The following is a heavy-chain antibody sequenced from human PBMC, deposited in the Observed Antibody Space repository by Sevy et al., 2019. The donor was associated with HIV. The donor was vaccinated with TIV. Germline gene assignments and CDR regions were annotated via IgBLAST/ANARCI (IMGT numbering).Heavy chain of an antibody. CDR1: GFAFSSHA. CDR3: ARDGGYSIKWYPLY. CDR2: ISYEGTET. V-gene: IGHV3-30-3*01. D-gene: IGHD6-13*01. Sequence: VGSLRLSCAASGFAFSSHAMHWVRQAPGKGLERVAVISYEGTETFYAASVEGRFTISRDNSQNMLSLQINSLRPEDTAVYYCARDGGYSIKWYPLYWGHGTLVTVSS. J-gene: IGHJ4*01.